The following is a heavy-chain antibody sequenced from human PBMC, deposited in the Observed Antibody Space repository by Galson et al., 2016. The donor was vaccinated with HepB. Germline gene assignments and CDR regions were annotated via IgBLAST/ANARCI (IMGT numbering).Heavy chain of an antibody. CDR1: GYTFTSYY. V-gene: IGHV1-46*01. D-gene: IGHD6-19*01. J-gene: IGHJ4*02. Sequence: SVKVSCKASGYTFTSYYMHWVRQAPGQGLEWMGRINPSGGSTGYAQKFQGRVTMTGDTSTSTVYMELSSLRSEDTAVYYCARDPRIAVACTGAYFDYWGQGTLVTVS. CDR3: ARDPRIAVACTGAYFDY. CDR2: INPSGGST.